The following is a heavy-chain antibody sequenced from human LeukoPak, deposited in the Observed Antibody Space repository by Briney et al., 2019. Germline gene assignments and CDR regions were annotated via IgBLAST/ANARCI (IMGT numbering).Heavy chain of an antibody. V-gene: IGHV3-30*02. D-gene: IGHD6-19*01. Sequence: GGSLRLSCAASGFTFSSYGMHWVRQAPGKGLEWVAFIRYDGSNKYYADSVKGRFTISRDNSKNTLYLQMNSLRAEDTAVYYCAKGGRQWLPATQDAFDIWGQGTMVTVSS. CDR2: IRYDGSNK. CDR1: GFTFSSYG. J-gene: IGHJ3*02. CDR3: AKGGRQWLPATQDAFDI.